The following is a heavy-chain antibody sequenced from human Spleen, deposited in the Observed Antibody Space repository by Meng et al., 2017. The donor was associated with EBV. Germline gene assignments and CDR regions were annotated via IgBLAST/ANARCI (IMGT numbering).Heavy chain of an antibody. J-gene: IGHJ4*02. Sequence: EVQLVESGGGLVQPGGSLRLSCAASGFTFSDHYMDWVRQAPGKGLEWVGRTRNKANSYTTEYAASVKGRFTISRDDSKNSLYLQMNSLKTEDTAVYYCAREGYSGYDLDYWGQGTLVTVAS. CDR1: GFTFSDHY. D-gene: IGHD5-12*01. V-gene: IGHV3-72*01. CDR2: TRNKANSYTT. CDR3: AREGYSGYDLDY.